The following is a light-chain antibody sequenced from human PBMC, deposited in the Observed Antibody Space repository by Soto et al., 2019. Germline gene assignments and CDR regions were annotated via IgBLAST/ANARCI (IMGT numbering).Light chain of an antibody. CDR3: QQYSIYWNT. Sequence: EIVLTQSPGTLSLSPGERATLSCRASQSVSSSYLAWYQQKPGQAPRLLIYGASSRATGIPDRFSGSGSGTDFTLTISRLEPEDFAVYYCQQYSIYWNTFGQGTKLEIK. V-gene: IGKV3-20*01. CDR2: GAS. J-gene: IGKJ2*01. CDR1: QSVSSSY.